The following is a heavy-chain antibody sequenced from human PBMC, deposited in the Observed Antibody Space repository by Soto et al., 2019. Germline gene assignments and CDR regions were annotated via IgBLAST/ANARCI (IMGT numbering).Heavy chain of an antibody. D-gene: IGHD3-9*01. CDR1: GGTFSSYA. V-gene: IGHV1-69*01. CDR3: ARCGGGSGYFDQRAFDY. Sequence: QVQLVQSGAEVKKPGSSVKVSCKASGGTFSSYAISWVRQAPGQGLEWMGGIIPIFGTANYAQKFQGRVTITADEYTRTAYMGLSSLRSEDTAVYYCARCGGGSGYFDQRAFDYWGQGTLVTVSS. CDR2: IIPIFGTA. J-gene: IGHJ4*02.